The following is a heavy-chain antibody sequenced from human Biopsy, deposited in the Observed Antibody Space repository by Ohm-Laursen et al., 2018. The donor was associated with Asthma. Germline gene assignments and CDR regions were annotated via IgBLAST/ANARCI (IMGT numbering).Heavy chain of an antibody. CDR2: ISFDGTNR. Sequence: SLRLSCAASGFTFSNYGMHWVRQAPGKGLDWVAVISFDGTNRNYTDSVKGRFTISRDNSRNTLHLEMNSLRAEDTAVYFCAKITTDRQKANNWFDPWGQGTLVTVSS. CDR3: AKITTDRQKANNWFDP. D-gene: IGHD3-22*01. CDR1: GFTFSNYG. V-gene: IGHV3-30*18. J-gene: IGHJ5*02.